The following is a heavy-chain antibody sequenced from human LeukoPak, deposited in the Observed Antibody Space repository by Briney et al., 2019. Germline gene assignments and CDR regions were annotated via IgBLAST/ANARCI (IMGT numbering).Heavy chain of an antibody. CDR3: AKRPGIAVALGDAFDI. CDR1: GFTISSDA. V-gene: IGHV3-23*01. CDR2: ISGSGGST. J-gene: IGHJ3*02. D-gene: IGHD6-19*01. Sequence: GGSLRLSCAASGFTISSDAMSWVRQAPGKGLEWVSAISGSGGSTYYADSVKGRFTISRDNSKNTLYLQMNSLRAEDTAVYYCAKRPGIAVALGDAFDIWGQGTMVTVSS.